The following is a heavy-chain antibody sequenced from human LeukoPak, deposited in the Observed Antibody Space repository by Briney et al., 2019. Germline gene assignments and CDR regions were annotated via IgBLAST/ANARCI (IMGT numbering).Heavy chain of an antibody. J-gene: IGHJ5*02. CDR3: ARDAYRSSSDGFDP. Sequence: ASVKVSCKASGYTFTGYYMHWVRQAPGQGLEWMGWINPNSGGTNYAQKFQGRVTMTRDTSISTAYMELSRLRSDDTAVYYCARDAYRSSSDGFDPWGQGTLVTVSS. CDR2: INPNSGGT. V-gene: IGHV1-2*02. CDR1: GYTFTGYY. D-gene: IGHD6-6*01.